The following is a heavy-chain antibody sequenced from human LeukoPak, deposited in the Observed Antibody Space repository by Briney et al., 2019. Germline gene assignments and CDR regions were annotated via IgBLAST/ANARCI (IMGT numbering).Heavy chain of an antibody. CDR1: RGSISSYY. CDR2: IYTSGST. V-gene: IGHV4-4*07. D-gene: IGHD1-26*01. CDR3: ARGSWWEPTSMFDY. Sequence: PSETLSLTCTVSRGSISSYYWSWIRQPAGKVLEWIGRIYTSGSTNYNPSLKSRVTMSVDTSKNQFSLKLSSVTAADTAVYYCARGSWWEPTSMFDYWGQGTLVTVSS. J-gene: IGHJ4*02.